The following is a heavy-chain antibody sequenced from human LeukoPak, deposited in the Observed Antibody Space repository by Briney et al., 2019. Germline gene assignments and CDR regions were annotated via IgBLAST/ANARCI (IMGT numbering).Heavy chain of an antibody. J-gene: IGHJ4*02. V-gene: IGHV4-34*01. Sequence: PSETPSLTCAVYGGSFSNYYWSWIRQFPGKGLEWIGEINHSGSTNYNPSLKSRVTISGDTSKNQSSLKLNSVTAADTAVYYCARLRADVLDYWGQGTLVTVSS. D-gene: IGHD6-6*01. CDR2: INHSGST. CDR3: ARLRADVLDY. CDR1: GGSFSNYY.